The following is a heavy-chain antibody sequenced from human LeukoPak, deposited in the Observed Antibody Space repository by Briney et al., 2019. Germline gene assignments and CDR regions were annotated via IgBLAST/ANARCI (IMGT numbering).Heavy chain of an antibody. CDR3: ARDRGGPLGYCSSTSCYNDDY. V-gene: IGHV1-18*01. CDR1: GYTFTSYG. CDR2: ISAYNGNT. Sequence: GASVNVSCKASGYTFTSYGFSWVRQAPGQGLEWMGWISAYNGNTNYAQKLHGRDTMTTDTSTSTAYVELRSLRSDDTAVYYCARDRGGPLGYCSSTSCYNDDYWGQGTLVTVSS. D-gene: IGHD2-2*01. J-gene: IGHJ4*02.